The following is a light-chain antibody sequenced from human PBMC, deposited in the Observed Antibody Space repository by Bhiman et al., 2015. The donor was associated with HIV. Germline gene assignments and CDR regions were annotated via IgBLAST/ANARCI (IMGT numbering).Light chain of an antibody. CDR2: KDS. V-gene: IGLV3-27*01. CDR1: NIGRQR. J-gene: IGLJ3*02. CDR3: YSAAGSRRV. Sequence: SHVLTQAPSVSVAPGQTARISCGGDNIGRQRVHWYQQKAGLAPVLVIYKDSERPSGIPERFSGSSSGTTVTLTISGAQGDDEADYYCYSAAGSRRVFGAGTKLTVL.